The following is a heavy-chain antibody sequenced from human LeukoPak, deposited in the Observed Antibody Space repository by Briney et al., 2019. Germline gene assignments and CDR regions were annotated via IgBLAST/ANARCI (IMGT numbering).Heavy chain of an antibody. CDR1: GYTFTGYY. D-gene: IGHD1-26*01. CDR2: INPNSGGT. CDR3: ARDYSHYYTFDY. Sequence: ASVKVSCKASGYTFTGYYMHWVRQAPGQGLEWMGRINPNSGGTNYAQKFQGRVTMTRDTSISTAYMELSRLRSDDTAVYYCARDYSHYYTFDYWGQGTLVTVSS. V-gene: IGHV1-2*06. J-gene: IGHJ4*02.